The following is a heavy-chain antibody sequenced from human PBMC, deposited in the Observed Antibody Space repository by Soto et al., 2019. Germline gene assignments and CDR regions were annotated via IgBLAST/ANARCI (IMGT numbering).Heavy chain of an antibody. CDR2: VYPDDSDT. Sequence: EVQLVQSGAEVKKPGESLMVSCKASGYDFNIYWIGWVRQLPGKGLEWMGVVYPDDSDTIYSPSFQGLVTISVDKSISTAYLQWSSLKASDTAMYYRTRRVNSNSPGGGLDVGGQGTTVIVSS. CDR1: GYDFNIYW. CDR3: TRRVNSNSPGGGLDV. J-gene: IGHJ6*02. D-gene: IGHD2-2*01. V-gene: IGHV5-51*03.